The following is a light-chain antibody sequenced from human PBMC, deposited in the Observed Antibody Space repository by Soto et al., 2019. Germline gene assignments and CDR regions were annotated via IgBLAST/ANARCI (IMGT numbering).Light chain of an antibody. CDR3: QQYGSSPRGYT. CDR1: QSVSSSY. Sequence: EIVLTQSPGTLSLSPGERATLSCRASQSVSSSYLAWYQQKPGQAPRLLIYGASSRATGIPDRFSGSGSGTDFTLTISRLEPEDFAVYYCQQYGSSPRGYTFGQGTKLVIK. V-gene: IGKV3-20*01. J-gene: IGKJ2*01. CDR2: GAS.